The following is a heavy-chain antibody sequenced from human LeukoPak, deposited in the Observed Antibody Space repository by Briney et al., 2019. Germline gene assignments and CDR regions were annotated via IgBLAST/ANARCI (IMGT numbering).Heavy chain of an antibody. CDR2: ISSSSSAM. CDR3: ARGGAGTSPY. D-gene: IGHD2-2*01. CDR1: GFTFSNYS. Sequence: PGGSLRLSCAASGFTFSNYSMTWFRQAPGKGLEWVSYISSSSSAMYYADSVKGRFTISRDNAKKLLSLQINSLRVEDTATYYCARGGAGTSPYWGQGTLVTVSS. V-gene: IGHV3-48*01. J-gene: IGHJ4*02.